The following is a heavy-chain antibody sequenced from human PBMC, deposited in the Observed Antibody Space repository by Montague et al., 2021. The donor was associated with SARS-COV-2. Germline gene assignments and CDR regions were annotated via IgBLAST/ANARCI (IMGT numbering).Heavy chain of an antibody. CDR2: VTTSGTT. CDR3: ARTPTRPLSLDS. J-gene: IGHJ4*02. CDR1: GGSITGFS. Sequence: SETLSLTCAVSGGSITGFSWSWVRQPAGKGLEWIGRVTTSGTTXXXPSXRSRVTMSVDTSKNQFSLNLNSVTAVDTAIYYCARTPTRPLSLDSWGQGTLVTVSS. V-gene: IGHV4-4*07. D-gene: IGHD6-6*01.